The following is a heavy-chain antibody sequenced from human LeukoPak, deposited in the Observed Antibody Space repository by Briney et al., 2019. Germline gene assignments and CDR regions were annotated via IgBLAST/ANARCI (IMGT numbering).Heavy chain of an antibody. Sequence: GASVKVSCKASGYTFTSYGISWVRQAPGQGLEWMGWISAYNGNTNYAQKLQGRVTMTTDTSTSTAYMELSSLRSEDTAVYYCATGGRAYSGYDLSPYYWGQGTLVTVSS. D-gene: IGHD5-12*01. J-gene: IGHJ4*02. V-gene: IGHV1-18*01. CDR1: GYTFTSYG. CDR3: ATGGRAYSGYDLSPYY. CDR2: ISAYNGNT.